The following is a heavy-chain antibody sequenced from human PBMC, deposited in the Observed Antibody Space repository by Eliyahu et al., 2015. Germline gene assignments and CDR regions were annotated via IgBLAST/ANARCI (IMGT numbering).Heavy chain of an antibody. CDR2: ISAYNGNA. V-gene: IGHV1-18*01. CDR1: GYTFARYG. CDR3: ARDWATTLSPSGH. Sequence: QVHLVQSGAEVKKPEASVMVSCKTSGYTFARYGISWVRQAPGRGLEWVGWISAYNGNANYAENLQGRVTLTTDTSTRTAYMELRSLRSDDTALYYCARDWATTLSPSGHWGQGTLVSVSS. J-gene: IGHJ4*02. D-gene: IGHD5-12*01.